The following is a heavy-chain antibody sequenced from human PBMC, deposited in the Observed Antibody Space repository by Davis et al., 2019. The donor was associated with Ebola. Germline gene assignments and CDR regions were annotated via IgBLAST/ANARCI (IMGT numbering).Heavy chain of an antibody. CDR3: ARERYRDGSDYFFEQSH. CDR2: IIPVSGIP. CDR1: GYSFTNYY. J-gene: IGHJ4*02. D-gene: IGHD3-10*01. Sequence: SVKVSCKASGYSFTNYYIYWVRQAPGQGLDWMGGIIPVSGIPKYAQKFQGRVTITADESTSTVYMELSSLRSEDTAVYYCARERYRDGSDYFFEQSHWGQGTLVTVSS. V-gene: IGHV1-69*13.